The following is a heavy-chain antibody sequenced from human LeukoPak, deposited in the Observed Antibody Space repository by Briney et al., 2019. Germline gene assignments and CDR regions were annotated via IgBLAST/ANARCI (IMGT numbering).Heavy chain of an antibody. CDR3: ARDLGGSYFNWFDP. CDR1: GFTFSSYS. J-gene: IGHJ5*02. V-gene: IGHV3-21*01. CDR2: ISSSSSYI. D-gene: IGHD1-26*01. Sequence: GGSLRLSCAASGFTFSSYSMNWVRQAPGKGLEWVSPISSSSSYIYYADSVKGRFTISRDNAKNSLYLQMNSLRAEDTAVYYCARDLGGSYFNWFDPWGQGTLVTVSS.